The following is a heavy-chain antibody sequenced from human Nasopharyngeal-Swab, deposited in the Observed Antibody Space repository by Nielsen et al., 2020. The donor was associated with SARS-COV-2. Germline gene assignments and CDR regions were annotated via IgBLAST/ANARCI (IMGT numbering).Heavy chain of an antibody. J-gene: IGHJ4*02. Sequence: RQAPGEGLEWIGNIYYSGSTYYNPSLKSRVTISVDTSKNQFSLKLSSVTAADTAVFYCARGYSSSRYEGVVRFDYWGQGTLVTVSS. V-gene: IGHV4-39*01. CDR2: IYYSGST. D-gene: IGHD6-13*01. CDR3: ARGYSSSRYEGVVRFDY.